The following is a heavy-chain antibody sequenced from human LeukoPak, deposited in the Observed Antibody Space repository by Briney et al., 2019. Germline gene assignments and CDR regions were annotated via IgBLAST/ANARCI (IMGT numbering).Heavy chain of an antibody. V-gene: IGHV4-39*07. CDR1: GGSISSSSYY. CDR2: INYSGNT. CDR3: ARDRIAAAGTVYFDY. Sequence: SETLSLTCTVSGGSISSSSYYWGWIRQPPGKGLEWIASINYSGNTYHNPSLKSRVTISVDTSKNQFSLKLSSVTAADTAVYYCARDRIAAAGTVYFDYWGQGTLVTVSS. J-gene: IGHJ4*02. D-gene: IGHD6-13*01.